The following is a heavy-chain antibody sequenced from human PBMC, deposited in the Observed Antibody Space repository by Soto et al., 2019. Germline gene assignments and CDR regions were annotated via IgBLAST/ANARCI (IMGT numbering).Heavy chain of an antibody. J-gene: IGHJ4*02. D-gene: IGHD2-21*01. CDR1: GASFSDANYY. CDR3: ARRSHIVVDQT. CDR2: FYYDGRT. Sequence: SETLSLTCIVSGASFSDANYYWVWIRQPPGEGLEWIGSFYYDGRTYYNASLKSRVTISVDTSKNHFSLMLTSVTDADTAVYYCARRSHIVVDQTWGQGTLVTVSS. V-gene: IGHV4-39*02.